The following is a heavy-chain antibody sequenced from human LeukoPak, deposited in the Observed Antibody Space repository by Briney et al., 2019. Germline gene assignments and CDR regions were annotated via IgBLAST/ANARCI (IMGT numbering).Heavy chain of an antibody. CDR1: GGTFSSYA. CDR2: IIPIFGTA. CDR3: ARVLLWFGELRSWFDP. J-gene: IGHJ5*02. V-gene: IGHV1-69*13. Sequence: SVKVSCKASGGTFSSYAISWARQAPGQGLEWMGGIIPIFGTANYAQKFQGRVTITADESTSTAYMELSSLRSEDTAVYYCARVLLWFGELRSWFDPWGQGTLVTVSS. D-gene: IGHD3-10*01.